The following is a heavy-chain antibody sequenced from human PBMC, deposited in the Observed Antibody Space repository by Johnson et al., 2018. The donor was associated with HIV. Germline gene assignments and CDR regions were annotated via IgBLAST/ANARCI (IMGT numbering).Heavy chain of an antibody. CDR2: IYGGDST. D-gene: IGHD4-17*01. V-gene: IGHV3-53*01. Sequence: VQLVESGGGFFQPGGSLRLSCAASGFIVSSNYMGWVRQAPGKGLEWVAVIYGGDSTKYTDSVKGRFTISRDNSRNMVHLQMNSLRVEDTAVYYCARDSYGDSPTFWGQGTRVTVSS. CDR3: ARDSYGDSPTF. J-gene: IGHJ3*01. CDR1: GFIVSSNY.